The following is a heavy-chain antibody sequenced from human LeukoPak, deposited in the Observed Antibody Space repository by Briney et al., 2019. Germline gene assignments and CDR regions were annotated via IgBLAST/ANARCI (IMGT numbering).Heavy chain of an antibody. Sequence: GGSLRLSCAASGFTFSSYGMHWVRQAPGKGLEWVAFIRYDGSNKYYADSVKGRFTISRDNSKNTLYLQMNSLRAEDTAVYYCARVWYPVDTAMDRIDYWGQGTLVTVSS. J-gene: IGHJ4*02. CDR3: ARVWYPVDTAMDRIDY. V-gene: IGHV3-30*02. D-gene: IGHD5-18*01. CDR2: IRYDGSNK. CDR1: GFTFSSYG.